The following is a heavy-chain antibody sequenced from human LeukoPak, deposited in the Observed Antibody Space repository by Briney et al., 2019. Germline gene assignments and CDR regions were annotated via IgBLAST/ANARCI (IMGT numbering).Heavy chain of an antibody. CDR3: ATPYCSGISCLDVFNM. CDR2: KYYSGSP. CDR1: RVFVSDDRYL. D-gene: IGHD2-2*01. V-gene: IGHV4-31*03. J-gene: IGHJ3*02. Sequence: SQPLSLICNVRRVFVSDDRYLPPWSRQHPGKGVELIGYKYYSGSPKYHPSLKNRLTLSIYTSKNQFSLQLSSVTAADTATYYCATPYCSGISCLDVFNMWGQGTRVTVSS.